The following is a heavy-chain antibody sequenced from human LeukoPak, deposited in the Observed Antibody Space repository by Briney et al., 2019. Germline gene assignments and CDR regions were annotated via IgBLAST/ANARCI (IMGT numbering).Heavy chain of an antibody. V-gene: IGHV4-59*01. CDR3: ARGDYGEKAV. CDR1: GFTFSNYW. CDR2: IYFSGST. J-gene: IGHJ6*04. Sequence: GSLRLSCAASGFTFSNYWMNWIRQPPGKGLEWIGYIYFSGSTNYNPSLKGRVTISVDTSKNQFSLRLTSVSDADTAVYYCARGDYGEKAVWGKGTTVIISS. D-gene: IGHD4-17*01.